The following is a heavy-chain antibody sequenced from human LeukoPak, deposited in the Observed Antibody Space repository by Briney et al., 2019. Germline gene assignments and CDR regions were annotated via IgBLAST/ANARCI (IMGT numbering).Heavy chain of an antibody. Sequence: SETLSLTCSVSGDPISTTGYFWVWIRQSPGRDLEWIGSIFKSGNTFYNMSLRSRVTISVDTSKNEFSLSLTSVTAADTAVYYCAGTGIGNWFDPWGQGILVTVSS. V-gene: IGHV4-39*01. CDR3: AGTGIGNWFDP. CDR1: GDPISTTGYF. CDR2: IFKSGNT. D-gene: IGHD1-14*01. J-gene: IGHJ5*02.